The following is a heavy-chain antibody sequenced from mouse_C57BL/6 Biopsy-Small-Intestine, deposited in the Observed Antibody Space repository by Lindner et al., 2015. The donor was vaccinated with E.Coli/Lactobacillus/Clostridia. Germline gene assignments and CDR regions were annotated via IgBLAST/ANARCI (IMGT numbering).Heavy chain of an antibody. CDR3: ARRGNYGSGYGAMDY. J-gene: IGHJ4*01. V-gene: IGHV1-19*01. CDR2: INPYNGGT. Sequence: VQLQESGPVLVKPGASVQMSCKASGYTFTDYYMNWVKQSHGKSLEWIGVINPYNGGTTYNQKFKGKATLTVGKSSSTAYMELNSLTSEDSALYYCARRGNYGSGYGAMDYWGQGTSVTVSS. D-gene: IGHD1-1*01. CDR1: GYTFTDYY.